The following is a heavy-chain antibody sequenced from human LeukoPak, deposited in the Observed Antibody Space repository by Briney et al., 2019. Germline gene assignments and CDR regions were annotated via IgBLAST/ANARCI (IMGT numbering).Heavy chain of an antibody. Sequence: GESLKISCKASGYSFTTYWVAWVRQMPGKGLEWMGMISPGDFDTRYTPSFKGQVTISADKSISTAYLQWSSLKASDTAIYYCARHQGGMVVWGQGTTVIVSS. CDR1: GYSFTTYW. CDR2: ISPGDFDT. J-gene: IGHJ6*02. V-gene: IGHV5-51*01. CDR3: ARHQGGMVV.